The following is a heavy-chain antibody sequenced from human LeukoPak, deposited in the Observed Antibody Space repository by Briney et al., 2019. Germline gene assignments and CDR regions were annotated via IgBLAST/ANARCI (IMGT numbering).Heavy chain of an antibody. J-gene: IGHJ4*02. CDR3: ARGSGYSSRQGDY. V-gene: IGHV4-34*01. Sequence: SETLSLTCAVYGGSFSGYYWSWIRQPPGKGLEWIGEINHSGSTNYNPSLKSRVTISVDTSKNQFSLKLSSVTAADTAVYYCARGSGYSSRQGDYWGQGTLVTDSS. CDR2: INHSGST. D-gene: IGHD6-19*01. CDR1: GGSFSGYY.